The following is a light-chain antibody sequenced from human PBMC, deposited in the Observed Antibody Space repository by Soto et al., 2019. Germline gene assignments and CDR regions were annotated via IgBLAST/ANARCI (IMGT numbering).Light chain of an antibody. Sequence: QSVLTQPPSASGTPGQRVTISCSGSSSSIGRKYVSWYQQVPRTAPKLVIFSNNQRPSGVPDRFSGSKSGTSASLAISGLRSEDGADYYCAAWDDSLSGLYVFGTGTKLTVL. CDR2: SNN. CDR1: SSSIGRKY. V-gene: IGLV1-47*02. J-gene: IGLJ1*01. CDR3: AAWDDSLSGLYV.